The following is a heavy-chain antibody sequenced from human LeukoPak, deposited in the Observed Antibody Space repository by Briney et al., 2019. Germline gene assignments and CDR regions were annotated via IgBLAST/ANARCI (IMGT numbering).Heavy chain of an antibody. Sequence: SETLSLTCTVSGGSISSYYWSWIRQPPGKGLEWIGYIYYSGSTNYNPSLKSRVTISVDTSKNQFSLKLSSVTAADTTVYFCARYSGTYYVYWGQGTLVTVSS. D-gene: IGHD1-26*01. J-gene: IGHJ4*02. CDR1: GGSISSYY. CDR3: ARYSGTYYVY. V-gene: IGHV4-59*01. CDR2: IYYSGST.